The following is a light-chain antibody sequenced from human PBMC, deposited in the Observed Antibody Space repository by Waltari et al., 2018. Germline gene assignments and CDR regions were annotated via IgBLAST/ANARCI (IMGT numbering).Light chain of an antibody. V-gene: IGKV1-39*01. CDR3: QQSYS. CDR1: QSSSDY. Sequence: IQMTHSPFSLSAFVAVRVTITCRASQSSSDYLNWYQQKPGKAPKLLIYAASTLQSGVQSRFSGSGSGTDFALTISSLQPEDFATYYCQQSYSFGQGTRLEIK. CDR2: AAS. J-gene: IGKJ5*01.